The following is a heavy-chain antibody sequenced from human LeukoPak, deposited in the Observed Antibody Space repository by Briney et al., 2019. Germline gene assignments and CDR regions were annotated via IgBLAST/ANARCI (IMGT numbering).Heavy chain of an antibody. D-gene: IGHD3-16*02. J-gene: IGHJ4*02. V-gene: IGHV3-23*01. CDR2: ISGSGLGT. CDR3: ARHRTASDY. Sequence: GGSLRLSCAASGFTSTSYGMSWVRQAPGKGLEWVSSISGSGLGTYYADSVKGRFTISRDTSKNTLYPQMNSLRAEDTAVYYCARHRTASDYWGQGTLVTVSS. CDR1: GFTSTSYG.